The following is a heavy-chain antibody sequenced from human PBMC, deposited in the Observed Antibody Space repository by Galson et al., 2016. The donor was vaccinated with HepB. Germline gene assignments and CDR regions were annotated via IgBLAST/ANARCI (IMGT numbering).Heavy chain of an antibody. V-gene: IGHV3-7*03. J-gene: IGHJ6*02. CDR2: IKQDGSEQ. CDR1: GFTFTNYW. CDR3: AKYEKFLEWLLPTYYYYAMDV. Sequence: SLRLSCAASGFTFTNYWMSWVRQAPGKGLEWVANIKQDGSEQDYVDYVKGRFTISRDNSKSTLYLQMNSLRAEDTAVYYCAKYEKFLEWLLPTYYYYAMDVWGQGTTVTVSS. D-gene: IGHD3-3*01.